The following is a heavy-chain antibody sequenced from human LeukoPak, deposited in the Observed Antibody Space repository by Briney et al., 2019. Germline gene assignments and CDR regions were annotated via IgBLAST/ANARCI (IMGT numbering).Heavy chain of an antibody. V-gene: IGHV1-69*01. CDR2: IIPIFGTA. CDR1: GGTFSSYA. Sequence: SVKVSCKASGGTFSSYAISWVRPAPGQGLEWMGGIIPIFGTANYAQKFQGRVTITADESTSTAYMELSSLRSEDTAVYYCARSIAAAGTGFFDYWGQGTLVTVSS. J-gene: IGHJ4*02. CDR3: ARSIAAAGTGFFDY. D-gene: IGHD6-13*01.